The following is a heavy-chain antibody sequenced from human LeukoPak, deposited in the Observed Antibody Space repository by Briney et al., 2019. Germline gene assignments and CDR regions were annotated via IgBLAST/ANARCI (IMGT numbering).Heavy chain of an antibody. D-gene: IGHD6-19*01. CDR3: ARDLPRHSSGWYSGNDAFDI. Sequence: SETLSLTCTVPGGSISSYYWSWIRQPPGKGLEWIGSIYYSGSTYYNPSLKSRVTISVATSKNQFSLKLSSVTAADTAVYYCARDLPRHSSGWYSGNDAFDIWGQGTMVTVSS. CDR1: GGSISSYY. CDR2: IYYSGST. J-gene: IGHJ3*02. V-gene: IGHV4-39*07.